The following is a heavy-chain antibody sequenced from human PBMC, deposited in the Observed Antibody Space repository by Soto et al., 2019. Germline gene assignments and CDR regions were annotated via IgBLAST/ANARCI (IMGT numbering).Heavy chain of an antibody. J-gene: IGHJ3*01. CDR1: GFTFSSND. D-gene: IGHD3-22*01. V-gene: IGHV3-53*01. CDR2: IYSGGST. CDR3: ATRPLLPGAP. Sequence: EVQLLESEGGLIQPGGSLRLSCAASGFTFSSNDMNWVSQAPGKGLEWVSLIYSGGSTYYADSVKGRFTISRDNSKNTLYLQMSSLRAEDTAVYYCATRPLLPGAPWGQGTMVTVSS.